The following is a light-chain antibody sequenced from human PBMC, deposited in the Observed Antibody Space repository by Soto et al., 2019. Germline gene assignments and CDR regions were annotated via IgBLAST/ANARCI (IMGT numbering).Light chain of an antibody. Sequence: QAVVTQEPSFSVSPGGTVTLTCGLNAGSVSTTYSPSWYQQTPGQAPRTLIYGTNARSSGVPDRFSGSILGNKAALTITGAQADDESDYSCVLYMGSGISVFGGGTKLTVL. V-gene: IGLV8-61*01. J-gene: IGLJ2*01. CDR2: GTN. CDR1: AGSVSTTYS. CDR3: VLYMGSGISV.